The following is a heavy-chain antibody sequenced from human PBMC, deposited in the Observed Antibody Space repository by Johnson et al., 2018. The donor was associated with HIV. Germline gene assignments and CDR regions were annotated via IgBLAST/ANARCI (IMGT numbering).Heavy chain of an antibody. CDR1: GFTVSSNY. CDR3: AREVDYAVNTQHLDAFDI. D-gene: IGHD4-17*01. J-gene: IGHJ3*02. V-gene: IGHV3-66*01. CDR2: IYSGGST. Sequence: MQLVVSGGDVVQPGGSLRLSCAASGFTVSSNYMSWVRQAPGKGLEWVSVIYSGGSTYYAASVKGRFTLSRDNSTNTLYLQMNSLRAEDTAVYYCAREVDYAVNTQHLDAFDIWGQGTMVTVSS.